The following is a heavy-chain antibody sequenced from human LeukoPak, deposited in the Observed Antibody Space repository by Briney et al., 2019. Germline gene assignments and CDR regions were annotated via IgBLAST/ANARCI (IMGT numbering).Heavy chain of an antibody. CDR2: IYYSGRT. D-gene: IGHD2/OR15-2a*01. J-gene: IGHJ4*02. V-gene: IGHV4-59*01. CDR3: ARGPNRYYFDY. CDR1: VGTISSYY. Sequence: PSETLSLTCTVSVGTISSYYWSWMRHPPGKGREWAGYIYYSGRTNYNPSIKSRVTISVDPSKNQFSLKLSSVTAADTAVYYCARGPNRYYFDYWGQGTLVTVSS.